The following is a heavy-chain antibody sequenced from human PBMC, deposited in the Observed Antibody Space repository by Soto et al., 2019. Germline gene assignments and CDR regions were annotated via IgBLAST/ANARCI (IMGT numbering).Heavy chain of an antibody. CDR2: ISGSGDGT. Sequence: LGGSLRLSCAASGFTFSSFALSWVRQAPGKGLEWVSAISGSGDGTDYADSVKGRFTISRDNSKNTLYLQMNSLRAEDTAVYYCAGPGYSSQDYWGQGALVTVS. CDR3: AGPGYSSQDY. V-gene: IGHV3-23*01. J-gene: IGHJ4*02. CDR1: GFTFSSFA. D-gene: IGHD5-18*01.